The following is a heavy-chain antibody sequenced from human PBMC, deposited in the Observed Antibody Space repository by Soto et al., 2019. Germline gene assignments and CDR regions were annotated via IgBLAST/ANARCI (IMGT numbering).Heavy chain of an antibody. CDR1: GFTFDDYA. V-gene: IGHV3-9*01. CDR3: AKSFRGYDLYYYYYMDV. J-gene: IGHJ6*03. CDR2: ISWNSGRI. D-gene: IGHD5-12*01. Sequence: GGSLRLSCAASGFTFDDYAMHWVRQAPGKGLEWVSGISWNSGRIAYADSVKGRFTISRDNAKNSLYLQMNSLRAEDTALYYCAKSFRGYDLYYYYYMDVWGKGTTVTVSS.